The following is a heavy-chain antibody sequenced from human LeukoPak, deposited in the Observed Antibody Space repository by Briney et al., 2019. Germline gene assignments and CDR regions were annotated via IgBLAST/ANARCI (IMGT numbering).Heavy chain of an antibody. CDR1: GFTFSSYS. CDR3: ARDQLRNYDFWSGYYTGRYYGMDV. D-gene: IGHD3-3*01. CDR2: ISSSSSDI. J-gene: IGHJ6*02. Sequence: PGGSPRLSCAASGFTFSSYSMNWVRQAPGKGLEWVSSISSSSSDIYYADSVKGRFTISRDNAKNSLYLQMNSLRAEDTAVYYCARDQLRNYDFWSGYYTGRYYGMDVWGQGTTVTVSS. V-gene: IGHV3-21*01.